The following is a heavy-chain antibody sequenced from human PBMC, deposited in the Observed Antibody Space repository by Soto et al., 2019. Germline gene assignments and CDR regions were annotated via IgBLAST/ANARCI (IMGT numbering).Heavy chain of an antibody. J-gene: IGHJ4*02. V-gene: IGHV1-46*03. CDR2: INPSRGST. CDR1: GYTLTSHY. D-gene: IGHD3-16*01. Sequence: ASEKVSCKASGYTLTSHYMHWVRQATGQGLEWMGIINPSRGSTSYAQKFQGRVTMTRTTSTSPVYMELSSLTSEDTAVYYCATGLEEYGFYYLASWGQGSVVTVS. CDR3: ATGLEEYGFYYLAS.